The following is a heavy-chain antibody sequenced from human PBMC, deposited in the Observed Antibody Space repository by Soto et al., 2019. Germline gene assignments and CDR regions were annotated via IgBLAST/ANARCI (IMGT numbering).Heavy chain of an antibody. D-gene: IGHD2-2*01. J-gene: IGHJ4*02. CDR1: GGSISSGGYY. V-gene: IGHV4-31*03. CDR3: ARAPRAYCSSTSCYLDY. Sequence: SETLSLTCTVSGGSISSGGYYWSWIRQHPGKGLEWIGYIYYSGSTYYNPSLKSRVTISVDTSKNQFFLKLSSVTAADTAVYYCARAPRAYCSSTSCYLDYRGQGTLVTVSS. CDR2: IYYSGST.